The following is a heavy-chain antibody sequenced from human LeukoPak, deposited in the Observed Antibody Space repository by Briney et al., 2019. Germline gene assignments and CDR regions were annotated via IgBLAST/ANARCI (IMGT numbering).Heavy chain of an antibody. Sequence: PGGSLRLSGAGSGFTFSNYGIHWVGRAPGRGLGGWATIKQVGREKYYVDSVKGRFTISRDNAKNSLYLQMNSLRAEDTAVYYCARVITREVWWELQPGTYSYFDYWGQGTLVTVSS. V-gene: IGHV3-7*01. D-gene: IGHD1-26*01. CDR2: IKQVGREK. CDR1: GFTFSNYG. CDR3: ARVITREVWWELQPGTYSYFDY. J-gene: IGHJ4*02.